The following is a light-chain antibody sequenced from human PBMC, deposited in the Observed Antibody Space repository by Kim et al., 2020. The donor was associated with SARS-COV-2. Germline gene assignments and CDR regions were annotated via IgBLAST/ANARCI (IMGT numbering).Light chain of an antibody. V-gene: IGLV2-8*01. J-gene: IGLJ3*02. Sequence: GQSATLSCTGTYSDIGRYDYVSWYQNHPGRAPKLIIYEVSRRPSGVPDRFSGSKSGNTASLTVSGLRAEDEADYYCSSYTDSNTLMFGGGTKVTVL. CDR2: EVS. CDR1: YSDIGRYDY. CDR3: SSYTDSNTLM.